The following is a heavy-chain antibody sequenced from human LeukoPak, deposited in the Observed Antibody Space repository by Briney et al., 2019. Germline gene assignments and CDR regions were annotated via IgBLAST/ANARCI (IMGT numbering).Heavy chain of an antibody. J-gene: IGHJ4*02. V-gene: IGHV3-30*02. D-gene: IGHD4/OR15-4a*01. CDR2: IRYDGDNK. CDR1: GFTFSSYG. Sequence: GGSLRLSCAASGFTFSSYGMHWVRQAPGKGLEWVAFIRYDGDNKYYTDSVKGRFTISRDNSKNTLYLQMNSLRAEDTAVYYCARRAGAYSHPYDYWGQGTLVTVSS. CDR3: ARRAGAYSHPYDY.